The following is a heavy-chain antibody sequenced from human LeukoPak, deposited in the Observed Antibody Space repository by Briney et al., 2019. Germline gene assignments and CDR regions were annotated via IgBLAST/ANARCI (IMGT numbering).Heavy chain of an antibody. CDR3: ARDSQTWGELYYYYMDV. CDR1: GSTFTSYS. CDR2: YSAYNGNT. J-gene: IGHJ6*03. Sequence: AAVNFCCTASGSTFTSYSISWVRQAPGQGPELMGWYSAYNGNTNYAQKLQGRVTMTTDTSTSTVYMELRSLRSDDTAVYYCARDSQTWGELYYYYMDVWGKGTTVTVSS. V-gene: IGHV1-18*04. D-gene: IGHD7-27*01.